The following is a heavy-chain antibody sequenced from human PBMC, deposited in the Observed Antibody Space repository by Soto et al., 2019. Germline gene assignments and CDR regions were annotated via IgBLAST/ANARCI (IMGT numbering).Heavy chain of an antibody. V-gene: IGHV4-31*03. Sequence: QVPLQESGPGLVKPSQTLSLTCTVSGGSISSGGYYCSWIRQHPGKGLEWIGYLYYSGSTYYNPSLKSRVTISVDTSKNQCSLKLSSVTAADTAVYYCARDVSPAMARYWGQGTLVTVSS. CDR3: ARDVSPAMARY. J-gene: IGHJ4*02. D-gene: IGHD5-18*01. CDR2: LYYSGST. CDR1: GGSISSGGYY.